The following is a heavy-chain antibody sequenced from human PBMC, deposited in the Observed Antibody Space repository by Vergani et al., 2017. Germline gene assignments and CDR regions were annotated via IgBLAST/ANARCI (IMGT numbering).Heavy chain of an antibody. V-gene: IGHV5-51*01. CDR1: GYSFTNYW. Sequence: EVQLVQSGAEVKKPGESLKISCQISGYSFTNYWIGWVRQMPGKGLEWMGIIHPADSDTRYSPTFQGQVTISGDKSIRTAYLQRSSLRASDSTMYYCARLYGRDSSGSKYFDYLGQGTLVTVSA. CDR2: IHPADSDT. J-gene: IGHJ4*02. D-gene: IGHD3-22*01. CDR3: ARLYGRDSSGSKYFDY.